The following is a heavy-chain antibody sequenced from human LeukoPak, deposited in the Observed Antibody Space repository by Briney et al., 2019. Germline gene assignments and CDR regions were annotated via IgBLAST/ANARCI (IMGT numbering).Heavy chain of an antibody. CDR3: ARGDASGYPDY. CDR1: GGSIRSSSYY. Sequence: SETLSLTCAVSGGSIRSSSYYWAWIRQPPGKGLEWIGEIYQGGRTNYKSSLKSRVSISVDKSRNQLSLKLTSVTAADTAVYYCARGDASGYPDYWGQGTLVTVSS. V-gene: IGHV4-39*07. CDR2: IYQGGRT. D-gene: IGHD3-22*01. J-gene: IGHJ4*02.